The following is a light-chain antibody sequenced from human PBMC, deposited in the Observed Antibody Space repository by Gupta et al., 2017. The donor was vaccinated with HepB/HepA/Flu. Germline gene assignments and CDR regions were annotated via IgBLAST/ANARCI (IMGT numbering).Light chain of an antibody. CDR1: QSVLYSSSNKNY. Sequence: DIVMTQSPASPAVSLGARATISCKSSQSVLYSSSNKNYLGWYQQKPGQPPKLLIYWASTRASGVPDRFSGSGSGADFTLTINSLQAEDVAVYYCRQDVRIRSSFGQGTKLEVK. CDR2: WAS. CDR3: RQDVRIRSS. J-gene: IGKJ1*01. V-gene: IGKV4-1*01.